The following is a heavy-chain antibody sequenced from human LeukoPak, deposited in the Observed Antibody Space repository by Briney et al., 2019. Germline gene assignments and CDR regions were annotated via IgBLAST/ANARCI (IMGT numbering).Heavy chain of an antibody. Sequence: ASETLSLTCTVSGGSIGIYYWSWIRQPPGKGLEWIGYIYYSGSTNYNPSLKSRVTISVDTSKNQFSLKLNSVTAADTAVYYCARQRLAWFGESNSGFDYWGQGSLVTVSS. J-gene: IGHJ4*02. CDR3: ARQRLAWFGESNSGFDY. CDR1: GGSIGIYY. V-gene: IGHV4-59*08. D-gene: IGHD3-10*01. CDR2: IYYSGST.